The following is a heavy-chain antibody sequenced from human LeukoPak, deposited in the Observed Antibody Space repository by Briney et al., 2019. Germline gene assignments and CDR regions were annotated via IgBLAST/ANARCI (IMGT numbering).Heavy chain of an antibody. Sequence: SETLSLTCAVYGGSFSGHYWSWIRQPPGKGLEWIGEINHSGSTNYNPSLKSRLTISVDTSKNQFSLKLSSVTAADTAVYYCARGASHRGNWGSSGYRRDDAFDIWGQGTMVTVSS. CDR2: INHSGST. CDR1: GGSFSGHY. D-gene: IGHD3-22*01. J-gene: IGHJ3*02. V-gene: IGHV4-34*01. CDR3: ARGASHRGNWGSSGYRRDDAFDI.